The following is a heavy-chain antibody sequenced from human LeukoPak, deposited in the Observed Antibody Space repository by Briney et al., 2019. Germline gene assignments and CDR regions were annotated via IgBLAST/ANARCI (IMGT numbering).Heavy chain of an antibody. CDR2: IYYSGST. V-gene: IGHV4-59*08. CDR1: GGSISSYY. CDR3: VRRRCSGGSCLPYYFDY. J-gene: IGHJ4*02. D-gene: IGHD2-15*01. Sequence: SETLSLTCTVSGGSISSYYWSWIRQPPGKGLEWIGYIYYSGSTSYNPSLKSRVTISVDTSKNQFSLKLSSVTAADTAVYYCVRRRCSGGSCLPYYFDYWGQGTLATVSS.